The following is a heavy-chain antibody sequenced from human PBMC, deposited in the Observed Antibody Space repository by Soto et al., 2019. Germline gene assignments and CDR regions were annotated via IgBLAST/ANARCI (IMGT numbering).Heavy chain of an antibody. V-gene: IGHV3-30*18. CDR2: ISYDGSNK. Sequence: LRLSCAASGFTFSSYGMHWVRQAPGKGLEWVAVISYDGSNKYYADSVKGRFTISRDNSKNTLYLQMNSLRAEDTAVYYCAKDRIRIVVVTAPDYWVQGTLVTVSS. CDR3: AKDRIRIVVVTAPDY. D-gene: IGHD3-22*01. CDR1: GFTFSSYG. J-gene: IGHJ4*02.